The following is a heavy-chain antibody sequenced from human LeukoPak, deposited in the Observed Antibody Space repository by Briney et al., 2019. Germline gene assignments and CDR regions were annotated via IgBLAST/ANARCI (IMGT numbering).Heavy chain of an antibody. D-gene: IGHD2-2*01. CDR1: GFTFSSYA. CDR3: ARGQLPTNYYYGMDV. CDR2: IYYSGST. V-gene: IGHV4-59*01. J-gene: IGHJ6*02. Sequence: GSLRLSCAASGFTFSSYAMSWIRQPPGKGLEWIGYIYYSGSTNYNPSLKSRVTISVDTSKNQFSLKLSSVTAADTAVYYCARGQLPTNYYYGMDVWGQGTTVTVSS.